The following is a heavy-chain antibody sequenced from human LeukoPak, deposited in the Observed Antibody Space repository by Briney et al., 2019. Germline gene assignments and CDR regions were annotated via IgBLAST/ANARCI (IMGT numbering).Heavy chain of an antibody. J-gene: IGHJ4*02. CDR3: ARDGSRGNLVTAPDY. D-gene: IGHD2-21*02. CDR2: ISSSIIYI. V-gene: IGHV3-21*01. Sequence: KTGGSLRLSCAASGFIFSSYSMNWVRQAPGKGLEWVSSISSSIIYIYYADSVKGRFTISRDNAKNSLYLQMNSLRAEDTAVYYCARDGSRGNLVTAPDYWGQGTLVTVSS. CDR1: GFIFSSYS.